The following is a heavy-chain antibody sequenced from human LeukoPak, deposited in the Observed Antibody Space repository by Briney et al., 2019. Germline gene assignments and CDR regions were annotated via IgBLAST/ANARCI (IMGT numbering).Heavy chain of an antibody. V-gene: IGHV3-30-3*01. CDR1: GFTFSSYA. J-gene: IGHJ4*02. D-gene: IGHD1-26*01. CDR2: ISYDGSNK. Sequence: GGSLRLSCAASGFTFSSYAMHWVRQAPGKGLEWVAVISYDGSNKYYADSVKGRFTISRDNSKNTLYLQMNSLRAEDTAVYYCATDVGSTYYFDYWGQGTLVTVSS. CDR3: ATDVGSTYYFDY.